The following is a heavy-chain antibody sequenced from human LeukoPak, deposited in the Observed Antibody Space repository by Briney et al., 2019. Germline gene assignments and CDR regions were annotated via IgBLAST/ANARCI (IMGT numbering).Heavy chain of an antibody. CDR1: GFTFSSYA. V-gene: IGHV3-23*01. CDR3: AKDLIPTYGSGSYSVY. CDR2: ISGSGGST. Sequence: PGGSLRLSCAASGFTFSSYAMSWVRQAPGKGLEWVSAISGSGGSTYYADSVKGRFTISRDNSKNTLYLQMNSLRAEDTAVYYCAKDLIPTYGSGSYSVYWGQGTLVTVSP. J-gene: IGHJ4*02. D-gene: IGHD3-10*01.